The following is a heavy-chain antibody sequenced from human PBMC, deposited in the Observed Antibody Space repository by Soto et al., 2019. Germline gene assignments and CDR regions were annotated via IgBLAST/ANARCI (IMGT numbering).Heavy chain of an antibody. Sequence: ASGKVSCKASGYTFTNFGVTWVRRAPGQGLEWMGWISAYTDTPNYSQKFQGRVTITRDTSASTAYMDLRSLTSEDTAVYYCARLRALGMDFWGQGTTVTVSS. CDR2: ISAYTDTP. V-gene: IGHV1-18*01. J-gene: IGHJ6*02. CDR3: ARLRALGMDF. CDR1: GYTFTNFG.